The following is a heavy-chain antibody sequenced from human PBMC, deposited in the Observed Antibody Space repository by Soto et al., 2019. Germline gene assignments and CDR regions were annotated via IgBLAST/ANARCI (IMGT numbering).Heavy chain of an antibody. Sequence: EVQLLESGGGVVQPGGSLRLSCVASGFSFRDFAMSWVRQAPGKGLEWVVGISDSGATTYYADSVRGRFTISRANSSNQVFLQLNYLRAEDTASYYCAREDTGSGALDYWGQGTLVTVSA. CDR1: GFSFRDFA. D-gene: IGHD6-19*01. V-gene: IGHV3-23*01. CDR3: AREDTGSGALDY. CDR2: ISDSGATT. J-gene: IGHJ4*02.